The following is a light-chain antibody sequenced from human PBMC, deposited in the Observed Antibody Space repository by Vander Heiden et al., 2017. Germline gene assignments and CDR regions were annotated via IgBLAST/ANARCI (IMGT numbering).Light chain of an antibody. V-gene: IGKV1-6*01. CDR3: LQDYNFPRA. Sequence: AIQMTQSPSSLSASVGDRVTITCRVSQGIGNDLGWYQQKPGKAPKLLIFGASSLQSGVPSRFSGSGSGTDFTLRISSLQPEDFATYYCLQDYNFPRAFGQGTKVEIK. J-gene: IGKJ1*01. CDR2: GAS. CDR1: QGIGND.